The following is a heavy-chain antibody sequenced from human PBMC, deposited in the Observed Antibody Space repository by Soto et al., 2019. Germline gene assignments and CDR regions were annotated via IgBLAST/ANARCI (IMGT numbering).Heavy chain of an antibody. CDR2: ISSSSSTI. J-gene: IGHJ6*02. D-gene: IGHD3-22*01. CDR1: GFTFSSYS. Sequence: HPGGSLRLSCAASGFTFSSYSMNWVRQAPGKGLEWVSYISSSSSTIYYADSVKGRFTISRDNAKNSLYLQMNSLRDEDTAVYYCASSTPYYDSSGYYYYYGLDVWGQGTTVTVSS. V-gene: IGHV3-48*02. CDR3: ASSTPYYDSSGYYYYYGLDV.